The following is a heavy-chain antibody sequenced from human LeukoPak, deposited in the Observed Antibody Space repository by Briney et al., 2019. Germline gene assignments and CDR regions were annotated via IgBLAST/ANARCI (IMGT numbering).Heavy chain of an antibody. CDR2: ISGSGGST. CDR1: GFTFSSYA. Sequence: PGGSLRLSCAASGFTFSSYAMSWVRQAPGKGLEWVSAISGSGGSTYYADSVKGRFTISRDNSKNTLYLQMNSLRAEDTAVYYCAVHDYYDSSGGGPDYYYYYYMDVWGKGTTVTVSS. J-gene: IGHJ6*03. V-gene: IGHV3-23*01. D-gene: IGHD3-22*01. CDR3: AVHDYYDSSGGGPDYYYYYYMDV.